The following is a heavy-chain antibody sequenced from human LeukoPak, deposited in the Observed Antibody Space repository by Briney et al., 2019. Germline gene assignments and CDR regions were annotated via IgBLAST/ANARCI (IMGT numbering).Heavy chain of an antibody. J-gene: IGHJ4*02. CDR3: ARDRDYYDCSGV. CDR1: GYTFTTHG. V-gene: IGHV1-18*01. Sequence: GASVKVSCKASGYTFTTHGISWVRQAPGQGLEWMGWISTYNGNTNYVQTVQGRVTMTTDTSTSTAYMELRSLRSDDTAIYYCARDRDYYDCSGVWGQGTLLTVSS. D-gene: IGHD3-22*01. CDR2: ISTYNGNT.